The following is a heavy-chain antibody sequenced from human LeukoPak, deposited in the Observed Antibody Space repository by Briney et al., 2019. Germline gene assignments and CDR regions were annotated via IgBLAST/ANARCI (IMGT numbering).Heavy chain of an antibody. Sequence: GSSVKVSCKASGGTFSSYAISWVRQAPGQGLEWMGGIIPIFGTANYAQKFQGRVTITADESTSTAYMELSSLRSEDTAVYYCASNDIVVVPAAPAKPFDYWGQGTPVTVSS. J-gene: IGHJ4*02. CDR2: IIPIFGTA. CDR3: ASNDIVVVPAAPAKPFDY. D-gene: IGHD2-2*01. V-gene: IGHV1-69*01. CDR1: GGTFSSYA.